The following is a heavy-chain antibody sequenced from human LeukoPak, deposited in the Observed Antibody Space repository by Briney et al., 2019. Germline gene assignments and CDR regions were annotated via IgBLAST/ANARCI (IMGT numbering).Heavy chain of an antibody. V-gene: IGHV3-30*18. CDR1: GFTFSSYG. CDR2: ISYDGSNK. CDR3: AKDMIAAAGTSGLN. J-gene: IGHJ4*02. Sequence: PGRSLRLSCAASGFTFSSYGMHWVRQAPGKGLEWVAVISYDGSNKYYADSVKGRFTISRDNSKNTLYLQMNSLRAEDTAVYYCAKDMIAAAGTSGLNWGQGTLVTVSS. D-gene: IGHD6-13*01.